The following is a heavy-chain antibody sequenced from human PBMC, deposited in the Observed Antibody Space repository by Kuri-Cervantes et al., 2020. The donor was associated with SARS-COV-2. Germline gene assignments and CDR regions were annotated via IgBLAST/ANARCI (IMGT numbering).Heavy chain of an antibody. D-gene: IGHD3-10*01. Sequence: ASVKVSCKASGYTFTSYGISWVRQAPGQGLEWMGWISAYNGNTNYAQKLQGRDTMTTDTSTSTAYMELRSLRSDDTAVYYCARDRVNSRLLWFGELFVYWGQGTLVTVSS. CDR3: ARDRVNSRLLWFGELFVY. CDR2: ISAYNGNT. J-gene: IGHJ4*02. CDR1: GYTFTSYG. V-gene: IGHV1-18*01.